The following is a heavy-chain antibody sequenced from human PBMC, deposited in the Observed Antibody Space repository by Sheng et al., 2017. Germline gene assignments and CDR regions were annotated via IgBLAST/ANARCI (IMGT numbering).Heavy chain of an antibody. D-gene: IGHD2-2*02. CDR2: IYYSGST. Sequence: QVQLQESGPGLVKPSETLSLTCTVSGGSISSYYWSWIRQPPGKGLEWIGYIYYSGSTNYNPSLKSRVTISVDTSKNQFSLKLSSVTAADTAVYYCARVSCSTSCYIFAFDIWGQGTMVTVSS. J-gene: IGHJ3*02. CDR3: ARVSCSTSCYIFAFDI. CDR1: GGSISSYY. V-gene: IGHV4-59*01.